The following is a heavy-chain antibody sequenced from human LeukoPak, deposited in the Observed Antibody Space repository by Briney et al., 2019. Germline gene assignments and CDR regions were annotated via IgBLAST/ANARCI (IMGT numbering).Heavy chain of an antibody. CDR1: GFTFSSYS. V-gene: IGHV3-48*01. CDR2: ISSSSTI. D-gene: IGHD3-3*01. CDR3: AADYDSGY. J-gene: IGHJ4*02. Sequence: GGSLRLSCAASGFTFSSYSMNWVRQAPGKGLEWVSYISSSSTIYYADSVKGRFTISRDNAKNSLYLQMNSLRAEDTAVYYCAADYDSGYWGQGTLVTVSS.